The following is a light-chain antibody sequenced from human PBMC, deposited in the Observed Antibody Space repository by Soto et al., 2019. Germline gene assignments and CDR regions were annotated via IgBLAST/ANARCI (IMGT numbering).Light chain of an antibody. J-gene: IGLJ1*01. V-gene: IGLV2-14*01. Sequence: QSVLTQPASVSGSPGQWITISCTGTSSDFGGYNYVSWYQQHPGKAPKLMIYEVSDRPSGVSNRFSGSKSGNTASLTISGLQAEDEADYYCSSYTITSTYVFGTGTKVTVL. CDR1: SSDFGGYNY. CDR3: SSYTITSTYV. CDR2: EVS.